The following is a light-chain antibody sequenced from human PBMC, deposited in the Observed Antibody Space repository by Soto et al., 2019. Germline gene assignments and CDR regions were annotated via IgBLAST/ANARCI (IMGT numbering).Light chain of an antibody. Sequence: EIVLTQSPATLSLSPGERATLSCRASQTVSSYLAWYQQKPGQAPRLLIYDASNRATGIPARFSGSGSGTDFTLTISSLEPVDSAVYYCQQGNSWPTFGRGTRLEIK. CDR2: DAS. CDR3: QQGNSWPT. CDR1: QTVSSY. J-gene: IGKJ5*01. V-gene: IGKV3-11*01.